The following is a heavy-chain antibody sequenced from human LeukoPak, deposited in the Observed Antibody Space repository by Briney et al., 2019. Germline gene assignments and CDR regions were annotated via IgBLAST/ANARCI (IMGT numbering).Heavy chain of an antibody. D-gene: IGHD6-19*01. J-gene: IGHJ4*02. Sequence: GGSLRLSCAASGFTFSSYWMSWVRQAPGKGLEWVANIKQDGSEKYYVDSVKGRFTISGDNAKNSLYLQTNSLRAEDTAVYYCARDREAVADYYFDYWGQGTLVTVSS. V-gene: IGHV3-7*01. CDR3: ARDREAVADYYFDY. CDR1: GFTFSSYW. CDR2: IKQDGSEK.